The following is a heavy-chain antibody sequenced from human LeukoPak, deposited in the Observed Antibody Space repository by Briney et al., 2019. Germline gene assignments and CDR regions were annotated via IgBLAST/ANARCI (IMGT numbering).Heavy chain of an antibody. D-gene: IGHD2-8*01. V-gene: IGHV3-20*04. J-gene: IGHJ4*02. CDR2: INWNGGST. CDR3: ARAPNGVYVLDY. Sequence: PGGSLRLSCAASGFNFDDYGMSWVRQGPGKGLEWVSGINWNGGSTGYADSVKGRFTISRDNAKNSLYLQMNSLRTEDMALYYCARAPNGVYVLDYWGQGTLVTVSS. CDR1: GFNFDDYG.